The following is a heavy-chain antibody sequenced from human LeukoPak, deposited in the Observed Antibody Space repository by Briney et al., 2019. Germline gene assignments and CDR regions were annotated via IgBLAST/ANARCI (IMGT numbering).Heavy chain of an antibody. J-gene: IGHJ4*02. CDR2: INPNSGGT. CDR1: GYTFTGYY. V-gene: IGHV1-2*02. D-gene: IGHD3-3*01. CDR3: ARARTYYDFWCGVNY. Sequence: ASVKVSCKASGYTFTGYYMHWVRQAPGQGLEWMGWINPNSGGTNYAQKFQGRVTMTRDTSISTAYMELSRLRSDDTAVYYCARARTYYDFWCGVNYWGQGTLVTVSS.